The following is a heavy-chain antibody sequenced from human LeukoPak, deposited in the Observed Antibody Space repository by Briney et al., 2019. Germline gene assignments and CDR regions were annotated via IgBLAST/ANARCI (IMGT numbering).Heavy chain of an antibody. CDR1: GFTFGVYA. Sequence: RGSLRLSCAASGFTFGVYAMSWVRQAPGKGLEWVLGISGSGVSTYYADSVKGWFTISRDNSKNTLYLQMNSLRGEDTAVYYCAKTKWLSAYYFDYWGQGTLVTVSS. V-gene: IGHV3-23*01. CDR2: ISGSGVST. CDR3: AKTKWLSAYYFDY. D-gene: IGHD3-22*01. J-gene: IGHJ4*02.